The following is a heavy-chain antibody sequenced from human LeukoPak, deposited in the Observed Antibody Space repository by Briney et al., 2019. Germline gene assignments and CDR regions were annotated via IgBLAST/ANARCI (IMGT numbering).Heavy chain of an antibody. J-gene: IGHJ3*02. CDR1: GYTFTGYY. Sequence: PSVTDDFKASGYTFTGYYMHWVRQAPGQGLEWMGWINPNSGGTNYAQKFQGRVTMTRDTSISTAHMELSRLRSDDTAVYYCARDSKAVVAGDAFDIWGQVSMVTVSS. CDR2: INPNSGGT. V-gene: IGHV1-2*02. CDR3: ARDSKAVVAGDAFDI. D-gene: IGHD2-21*01.